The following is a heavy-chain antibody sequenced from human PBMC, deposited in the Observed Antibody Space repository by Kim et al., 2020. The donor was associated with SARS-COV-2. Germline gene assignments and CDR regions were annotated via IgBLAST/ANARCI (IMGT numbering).Heavy chain of an antibody. Sequence: ASVKVSCKASGYTFTSYDINWVRQATGQGLEWMGWMNPNSGNTGYAQKFQGRVTMTRNTSISTAYMELSSLRSEDTAVYYCARADCSGGSCYSEYYYYYYGMDVWGQGTTVTVSS. CDR3: ARADCSGGSCYSEYYYYYYGMDV. CDR1: GYTFTSYD. V-gene: IGHV1-8*01. D-gene: IGHD2-15*01. CDR2: MNPNSGNT. J-gene: IGHJ6*02.